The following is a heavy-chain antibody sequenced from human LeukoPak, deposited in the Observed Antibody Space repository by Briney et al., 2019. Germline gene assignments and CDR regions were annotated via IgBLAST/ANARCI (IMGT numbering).Heavy chain of an antibody. CDR1: GSAFSTYG. CDR3: AKDMKDSYVVPAATFDY. Sequence: GGSLRLSCAASGSAFSTYGMSWVRQAPGKGLEWVSAISGSGSNTYYADSVKGRFTISRDNSKNTLYLQMNSLRAEDTAVYYCAKDMKDSYVVPAATFDYWGQGTLVTVSS. J-gene: IGHJ4*02. CDR2: ISGSGSNT. D-gene: IGHD2-2*01. V-gene: IGHV3-23*01.